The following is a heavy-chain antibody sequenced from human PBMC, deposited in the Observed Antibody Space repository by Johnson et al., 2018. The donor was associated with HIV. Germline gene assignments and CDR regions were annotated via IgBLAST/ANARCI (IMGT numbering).Heavy chain of an antibody. J-gene: IGHJ3*02. CDR2: IRYDGSYK. V-gene: IGHV3-30*02. D-gene: IGHD3-3*01. Sequence: QVQLVESGGGVVQPGGSLRLSCAASGFTFNNYDMHWVRQAQGKGLAWVAFIRYDGSYKYSGDSVKGRFTISRDNSKNTLYLQMNSLRVEDTAVYYCTKDGQPYYNFWSASPDVFDIWGQGTMVSVSS. CDR3: TKDGQPYYNFWSASPDVFDI. CDR1: GFTFNNYD.